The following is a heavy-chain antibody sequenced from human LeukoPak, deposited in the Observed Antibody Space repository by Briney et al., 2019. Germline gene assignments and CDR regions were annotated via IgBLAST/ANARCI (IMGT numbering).Heavy chain of an antibody. CDR3: ASSPAYSSSWYAIDT. CDR1: GVIFSNYD. V-gene: IGHV3-13*01. J-gene: IGHJ5*02. D-gene: IGHD6-13*01. CDR2: IGTAGDT. Sequence: PGGSLRLSCAASGVIFSNYDMHWVRQAAGKGLEWVSGIGTAGDTYYPGSVKGRFTISRENAKNSLYLHMNSLSAGDTAMYYCASSPAYSSSWYAIDTWGLGTLVTVSS.